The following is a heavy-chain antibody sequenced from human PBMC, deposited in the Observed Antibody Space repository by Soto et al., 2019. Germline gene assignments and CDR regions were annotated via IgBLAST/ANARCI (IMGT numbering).Heavy chain of an antibody. D-gene: IGHD6-19*01. V-gene: IGHV1-2*02. CDR3: ARDQSPSSGWPGMDV. CDR2: INPNSGGT. CDR1: GYTFTDYY. J-gene: IGHJ6*02. Sequence: ASVKVSCKASGYTFTDYYMHWVRQAPGRGLEWMGWINPNSGGTNYAQKFQGRVTMTRDTSISTAYMELNRLRSDDTAVYYCARDQSPSSGWPGMDVWGQGTTVTVSS.